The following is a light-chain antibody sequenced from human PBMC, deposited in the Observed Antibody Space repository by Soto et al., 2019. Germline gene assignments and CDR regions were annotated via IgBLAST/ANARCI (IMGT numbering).Light chain of an antibody. V-gene: IGKV1-9*01. CDR1: QGISNY. Sequence: DIQLTQSPSFLSASVGDRVTITCRASQGISNYLAWYHQKPGKAPKLLIHTASILQTGVPSRFSGSGPGTEFTPTISRLQPEDFATYYCQERHSYPITFGQGTRLE. CDR2: TAS. J-gene: IGKJ5*01. CDR3: QERHSYPIT.